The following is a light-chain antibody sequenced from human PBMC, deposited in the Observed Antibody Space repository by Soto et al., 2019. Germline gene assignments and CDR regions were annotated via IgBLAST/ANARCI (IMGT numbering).Light chain of an antibody. CDR3: QQYGGSPLYT. Sequence: EIVLTQSPGTLSLSPGDRATLSCRASQSVSSSDLAWYQQKPGQAPRLLIYGASTRATGIPDRFSGSGSGTYFTLTISRLEPEDFAVYYCQQYGGSPLYTFGQGTKLEIK. CDR2: GAS. V-gene: IGKV3-20*01. J-gene: IGKJ2*01. CDR1: QSVSSSD.